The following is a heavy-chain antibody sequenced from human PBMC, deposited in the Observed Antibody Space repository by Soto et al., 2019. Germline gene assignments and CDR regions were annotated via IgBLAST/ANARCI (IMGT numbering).Heavy chain of an antibody. CDR3: AKDIPTERDYDILTGPPGATDSMDV. CDR2: ISYDGSNK. CDR1: GFTFSSYG. V-gene: IGHV3-30*18. J-gene: IGHJ6*02. Sequence: PGGSLRLSCAASGFTFSSYGMHWVRQAPGKGLEGVAVISYDGSNKYYADSVKGRFTISRDNSKNTLYLQMNSLRAEDTAVYYCAKDIPTERDYDILTGPPGATDSMDVWGQGTTVTVSS. D-gene: IGHD3-9*01.